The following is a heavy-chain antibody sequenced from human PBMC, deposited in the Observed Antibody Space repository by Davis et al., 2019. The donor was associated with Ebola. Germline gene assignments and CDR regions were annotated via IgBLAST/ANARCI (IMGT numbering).Heavy chain of an antibody. CDR3: ARDLTTVTKTRPFDY. Sequence: GESLKISCAASGFTFSRSWMSWVRQAPGKGLEWVANIKHDGSEKYYVDSVKGRFTISRDNAKNSLYLQMNSLIAEETAVYYCARDLTTVTKTRPFDYWGQGTLVTVSS. J-gene: IGHJ4*02. D-gene: IGHD4-17*01. CDR2: IKHDGSEK. V-gene: IGHV3-7*01. CDR1: GFTFSRSW.